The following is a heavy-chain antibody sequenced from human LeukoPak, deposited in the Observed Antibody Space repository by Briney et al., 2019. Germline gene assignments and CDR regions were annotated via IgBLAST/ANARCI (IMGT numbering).Heavy chain of an antibody. Sequence: PSETLSLTCTVSGGSISSYYWSWIRQPPGKGLEWIGYIYYTGSTNYSPSTNYSPSLKGRVTISVDTSKNQSSLKLTSVTAADTAVYYCTRGARVFPDYYYYMDVWGTGTTVTVSS. J-gene: IGHJ6*03. D-gene: IGHD2-21*01. CDR2: IYYTGSTNYSPST. V-gene: IGHV4-59*01. CDR1: GGSISSYY. CDR3: TRGARVFPDYYYYMDV.